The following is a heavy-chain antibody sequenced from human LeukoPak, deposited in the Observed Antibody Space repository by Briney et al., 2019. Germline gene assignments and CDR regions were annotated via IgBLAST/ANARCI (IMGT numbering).Heavy chain of an antibody. CDR3: ARQKWEQQGRDYYFNGLDV. J-gene: IGHJ6*02. D-gene: IGHD1/OR15-1a*01. CDR2: IYLYGTT. CDR1: IGSISSSKW. V-gene: IGHV4-4*02. Sequence: SETLSLTCSVSIGSISSSKWWSWVRQSPVKGLEWIGEIYLYGTTNYNPSFTSRVTMSVDRSRNQFSLKLTSVTAADTAVYYCARQKWEQQGRDYYFNGLDVWGPGTTVIVSS.